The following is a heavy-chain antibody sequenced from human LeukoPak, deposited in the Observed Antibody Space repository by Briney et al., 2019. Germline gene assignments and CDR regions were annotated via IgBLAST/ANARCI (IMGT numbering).Heavy chain of an antibody. CDR2: ISSSGSTI. V-gene: IGHV3-48*03. CDR1: GFTFSSYE. J-gene: IGHJ5*02. Sequence: GGSLRLPCAASGFTFSSYEMNWVRQAPGKGLEWVSYISSSGSTIYYADSVKGRFSISRDNAKNSLYLQMNSLRAEDTAVYYCARDRIAARWFDPWGQGTLVTVSS. D-gene: IGHD6-13*01. CDR3: ARDRIAARWFDP.